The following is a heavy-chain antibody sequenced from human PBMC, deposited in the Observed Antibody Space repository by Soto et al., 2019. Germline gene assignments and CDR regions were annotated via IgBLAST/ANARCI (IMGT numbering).Heavy chain of an antibody. CDR1: GFTFSSYS. V-gene: IGHV3-21*01. CDR2: ISSSSSYI. J-gene: IGHJ6*02. CDR3: AAETFREDYYYYYYGMDV. Sequence: GGSLRLSCAASGFTFSSYSMNWVRQAPGKGLEWVSSISSSSSYIYYADSVKGRFAISRDNAKNSLYLQMDSLRAEDTAVYYCAAETFREDYYYYYYGMDVWGQGTTVTVSS.